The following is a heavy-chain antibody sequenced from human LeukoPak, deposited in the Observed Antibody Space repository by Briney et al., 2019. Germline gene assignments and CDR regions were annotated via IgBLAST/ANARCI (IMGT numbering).Heavy chain of an antibody. V-gene: IGHV4-59*01. J-gene: IGHJ4*02. D-gene: IGHD6-19*01. CDR1: GGSISNYH. CDR2: SYHSGST. Sequence: KSSETLSLTSTVSGGSISNYHWSWIRQPPGKGLEWIGCSYHSGSTNYNPSLKSRVTTSVDTSKNEFSLKLNSVTAADTAVYYCASTQQWLAFDYWGQGILVTVSS. CDR3: ASTQQWLAFDY.